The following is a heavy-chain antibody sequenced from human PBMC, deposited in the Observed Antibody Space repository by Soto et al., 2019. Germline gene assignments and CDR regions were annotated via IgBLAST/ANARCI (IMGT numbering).Heavy chain of an antibody. CDR2: IIPILGIA. D-gene: IGHD6-19*01. V-gene: IGHV1-69*02. J-gene: IGHJ5*02. CDR3: APNIAVADRGYNWFDP. Sequence: SVKVSCKASGGTFSSYTISWVRQAPGQGLEWMGRIIPILGIANYAQKFQGRVTITADKSTSTAYMELSSLRSEDTAVYYCAPNIAVADRGYNWFDPWGQGTLVTVSS. CDR1: GGTFSSYT.